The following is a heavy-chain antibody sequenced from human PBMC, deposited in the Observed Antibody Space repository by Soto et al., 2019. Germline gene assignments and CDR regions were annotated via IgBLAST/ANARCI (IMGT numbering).Heavy chain of an antibody. Sequence: QVQLVESGGGVVQPGRSLRLSCAASGFTFSSFGMHWVRQAPGKGLEWVAVIWFDANNYYYADSVKGRFTISRDNSKNTLFLLIISLRAEDTDVYYCARTRDGYNYNYFDYWGQGTLVTVSS. V-gene: IGHV3-33*01. CDR2: IWFDANNY. J-gene: IGHJ4*02. CDR3: ARTRDGYNYNYFDY. CDR1: GFTFSSFG. D-gene: IGHD5-12*01.